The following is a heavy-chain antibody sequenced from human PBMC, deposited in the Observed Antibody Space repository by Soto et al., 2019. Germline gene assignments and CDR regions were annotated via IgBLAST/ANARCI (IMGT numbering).Heavy chain of an antibody. J-gene: IGHJ4*02. CDR3: TTNNAPSCGSMSCYRPF. D-gene: IGHD2-2*01. CDR1: GFTFSNAW. Sequence: EVQLVDSGGGLVKPGGSLRLSCAASGFTFSNAWVTWVRQAPGKGLECVGRIKSESDGGTTDYAAPVNGRFTISRDDSKNTLYLQMDSLKAEDTGIYYCTTNNAPSCGSMSCYRPFWGQGTLVTVSS. CDR2: IKSESDGGTT. V-gene: IGHV3-15*01.